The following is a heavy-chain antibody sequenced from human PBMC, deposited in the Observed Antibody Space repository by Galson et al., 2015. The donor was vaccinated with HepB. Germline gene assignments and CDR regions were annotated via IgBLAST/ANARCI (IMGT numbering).Heavy chain of an antibody. J-gene: IGHJ3*02. D-gene: IGHD1-7*01. Sequence: SVKVSCKASGYSFSDFYMHWVRQAPGKGLEWVGGINPSSGNPKYIEKVKGRVTVTRDTAISTAYMELSRLRSDDTALYYCAAELGVVPTYLKGVHIWGQGTMISVSS. CDR1: GYSFSDFY. V-gene: IGHV1-2*02. CDR3: AAELGVVPTYLKGVHI. CDR2: INPSSGNP.